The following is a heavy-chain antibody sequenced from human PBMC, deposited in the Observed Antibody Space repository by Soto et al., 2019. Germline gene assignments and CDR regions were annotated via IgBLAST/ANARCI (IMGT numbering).Heavy chain of an antibody. J-gene: IGHJ3*02. Sequence: QMQLVQSGPEVKKPGTSVKVSCKASGFTFTTSAVQWVRQARGQRLEWIGWIVVGSGNTNFAQKFQERVTITRDMSTSTAYMELSSRRSEDTAVYYCAALLRDSSGYYYVGNAFDIWGQGTMVSVSS. V-gene: IGHV1-58*01. CDR1: GFTFTTSA. D-gene: IGHD3-22*01. CDR3: AALLRDSSGYYYVGNAFDI. CDR2: IVVGSGNT.